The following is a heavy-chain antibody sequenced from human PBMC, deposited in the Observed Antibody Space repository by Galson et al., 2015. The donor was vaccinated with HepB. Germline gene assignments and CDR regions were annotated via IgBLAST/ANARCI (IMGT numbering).Heavy chain of an antibody. J-gene: IGHJ6*04. CDR2: INPSGGST. CDR3: ARSIGAAALSFTVDV. Sequence: SVKVSCKASGYTFTSYYMHWVRQAPGQGLEWMGIINPSGGSTSYAQKFQGRVTMTRDTSTSTVYMELSSLRSEDTAVYYCARSIGAAALSFTVDVWGKGTTVTVSS. D-gene: IGHD6-13*01. CDR1: GYTFTSYY. V-gene: IGHV1-46*01.